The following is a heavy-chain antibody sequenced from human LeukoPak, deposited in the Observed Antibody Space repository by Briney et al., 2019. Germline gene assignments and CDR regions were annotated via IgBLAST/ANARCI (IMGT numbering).Heavy chain of an antibody. J-gene: IGHJ4*02. V-gene: IGHV1-69*02. Sequence: SVKVSCKASGGTLRRHTITWVRQAPGQGLEWMGRIIPMMGIANYAQKFQGRVTITADTSMDTAYMDLISLRSEDTAVYYCASRSHKTIVGADTREVGDYWGQGTLVTVSS. CDR3: ASRSHKTIVGADTREVGDY. CDR1: GGTLRRHT. CDR2: IIPMMGIA. D-gene: IGHD6-19*01.